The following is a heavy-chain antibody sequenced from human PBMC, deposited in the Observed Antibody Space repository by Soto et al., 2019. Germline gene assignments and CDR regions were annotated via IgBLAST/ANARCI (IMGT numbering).Heavy chain of an antibody. CDR2: IYYSAIT. CDR1: GGSISSSSYY. J-gene: IGHJ5*01. CDR3: VRQDVRAWGRVDS. V-gene: IGHV4-39*01. Sequence: ASETLSLTCTVSGGSISSSSYYWGWLRQPPGEGLEWIGTIYYSAITYYNPSLNSRVTISADTSNNQLSLKMSFVTAADTAVYYCVRQDVRAWGRVDSWGQGTLVTVSS. D-gene: IGHD7-27*01.